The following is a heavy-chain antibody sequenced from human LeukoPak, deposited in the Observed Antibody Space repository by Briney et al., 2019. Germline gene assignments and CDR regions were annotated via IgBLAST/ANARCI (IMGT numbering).Heavy chain of an antibody. V-gene: IGHV3-30*07. D-gene: IGHD3-22*01. CDR1: GFTFSRYG. CDR2: VSHDVNEQ. J-gene: IGHJ4*02. CDR3: ARAVSSGYDPFDY. Sequence: PGGSLRLSCAASGFTFSRYGMHWVRQAPGKGLECVAVVSHDVNEQYYRDSVKGRFTVSRDNSKSTLYLQMNSLRAEDTAVYYCARAVSSGYDPFDYWGQGTLVTVSS.